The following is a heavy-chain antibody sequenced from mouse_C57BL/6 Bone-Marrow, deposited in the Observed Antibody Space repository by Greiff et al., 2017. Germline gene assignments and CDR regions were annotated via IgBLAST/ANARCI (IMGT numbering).Heavy chain of an antibody. CDR1: GFTFSSYA. Sequence: DVQLVESGGGLVKPGGSLKLSCAASGFTFSSYAMSWVRQTPEKRLEWVATISDGGSYTYYPDNVKGRFTISRDNATNNLYLQMSHLKSEDTAMYYCARYYGSSYWYFDVWGTGTTVTVSS. J-gene: IGHJ1*03. V-gene: IGHV5-4*01. D-gene: IGHD1-1*01. CDR2: ISDGGSYT. CDR3: ARYYGSSYWYFDV.